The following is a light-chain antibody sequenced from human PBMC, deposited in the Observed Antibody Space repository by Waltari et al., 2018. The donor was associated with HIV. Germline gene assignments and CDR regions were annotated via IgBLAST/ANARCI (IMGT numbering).Light chain of an antibody. CDR1: RPNLGTTYD. J-gene: IGLJ3*02. CDR3: QSFVSRPGYWV. CDR2: PNR. V-gene: IGLV1-40*01. Sequence: QSALTQPPSVSGAPGQTVTISCTGLRPNLGTTYDVQWYQQIQGAASKLLILPNRIRPSGVPDRFSGSKSGTSASRTITGLHAEDEADYYGQSFVSRPGYWVFGGGTKLTVL.